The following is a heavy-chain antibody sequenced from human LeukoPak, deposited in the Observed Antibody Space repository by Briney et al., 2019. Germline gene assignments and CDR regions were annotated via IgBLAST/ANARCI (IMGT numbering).Heavy chain of an antibody. J-gene: IGHJ4*02. Sequence: PGRSLRLSCAASGFTFSSYGMHWVRQAPGKGLEGVAVIWYDGSNKYYADSVKGRFTISRDNSKNTLYLQMNSLRAEDTAVYYCASHRGFVGANDYWGQGTLVTVSS. D-gene: IGHD1-26*01. CDR1: GFTFSSYG. V-gene: IGHV3-30*19. CDR2: IWYDGSNK. CDR3: ASHRGFVGANDY.